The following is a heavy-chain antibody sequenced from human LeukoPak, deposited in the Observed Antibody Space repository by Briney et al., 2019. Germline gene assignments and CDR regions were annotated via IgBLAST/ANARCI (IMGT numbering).Heavy chain of an antibody. J-gene: IGHJ4*02. D-gene: IGHD1-26*01. CDR1: GFTFSNYA. V-gene: IGHV3-23*01. CDR2: INDSGGST. CDR3: AKYSGSYYYPPNWDS. Sequence: GGSLRLSCAASGFTFSNYAMSWVRQAPGKGLEWVSTINDSGGSTYYADSVKGRFTLSRDYPKNTLYLQMNSLRAEDTAVYFCAKYSGSYYYPPNWDSWGQGTLVTVSS.